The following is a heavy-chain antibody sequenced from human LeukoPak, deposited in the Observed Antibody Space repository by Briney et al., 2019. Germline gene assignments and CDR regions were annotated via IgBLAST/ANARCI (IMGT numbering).Heavy chain of an antibody. CDR2: IGGIGAST. J-gene: IGHJ5*02. V-gene: IGHV3-23*01. D-gene: IGHD4-17*01. CDR1: GFTFSSHA. Sequence: GGSLRLSCAASGFTFSSHAMNWVRQAPGKGLEWVSSIGGIGASTYYADSVKGRFTISRDNSKNTLYLQMNSLRAEDTALYYCAKAAYGDYVNWFDPWGQGILVIVSS. CDR3: AKAAYGDYVNWFDP.